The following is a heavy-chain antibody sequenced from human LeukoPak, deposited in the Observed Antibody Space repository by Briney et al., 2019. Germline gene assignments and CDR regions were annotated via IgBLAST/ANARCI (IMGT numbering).Heavy chain of an antibody. CDR3: ARIAAAGTYYYYYYMDV. CDR2: INPNSGGT. V-gene: IGHV1-2*02. D-gene: IGHD6-13*01. J-gene: IGHJ6*03. CDR1: GYTFTGYY. Sequence: GASVKVSCKASGYTFTGYYMHWVRQAPGQGLEWMGWINPNSGGTNYAQKLQGRVTMTTDTSTSTAYMELRSLRSDDTAVYYCARIAAAGTYYYYYYMDVWGKGTTVTISS.